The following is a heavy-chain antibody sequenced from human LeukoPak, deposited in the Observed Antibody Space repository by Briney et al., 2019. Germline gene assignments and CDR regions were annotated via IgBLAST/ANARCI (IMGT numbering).Heavy chain of an antibody. CDR2: ITISGSST. D-gene: IGHD3-9*01. V-gene: IGHV3-11*01. CDR3: AKDTDWAFDI. Sequence: GGSLRLSCAASGFTFSDYYMSWIRQAPGKGLEWVSSITISGSSTYNADSVKGRFTISRDNAKNSLYLQMNSLRAEDTAVYYCAKDTDWAFDIWGQGTMVTVSS. CDR1: GFTFSDYY. J-gene: IGHJ3*02.